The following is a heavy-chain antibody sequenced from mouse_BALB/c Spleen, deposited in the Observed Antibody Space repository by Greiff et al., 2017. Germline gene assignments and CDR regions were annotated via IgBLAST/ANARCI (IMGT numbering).Heavy chain of an antibody. J-gene: IGHJ1*01. CDR1: GYTFTSYW. CDR2: IYPGNSDT. CDR3: TSCRYDDGNWYFDV. Sequence: EVQLQESGTVLARPGASVKMSCKASGYTFTSYWMHWVKQRPGQGLEWIGAIYPGNSDTSYNQKFKGKAKLTAVTSTSTAYMELSSLTNEDSAVYYCTSCRYDDGNWYFDVWGAGTTVTVSS. V-gene: IGHV1-5*01. D-gene: IGHD2-14*01.